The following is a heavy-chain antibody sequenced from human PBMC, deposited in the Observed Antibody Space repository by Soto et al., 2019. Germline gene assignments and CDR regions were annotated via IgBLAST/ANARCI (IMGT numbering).Heavy chain of an antibody. Sequence: GASVKVSCKASGYTFTSYGIGWVRQAPGQGFEWMGWISAYNGNTNYAQKLQGRVTMTTDTSTSTAYMELRSLRSDDTAVYYCARGGEYYDFWSGPKPIYWGQGTLVTVSS. D-gene: IGHD3-3*01. CDR2: ISAYNGNT. CDR1: GYTFTSYG. V-gene: IGHV1-18*01. J-gene: IGHJ4*02. CDR3: ARGGEYYDFWSGPKPIY.